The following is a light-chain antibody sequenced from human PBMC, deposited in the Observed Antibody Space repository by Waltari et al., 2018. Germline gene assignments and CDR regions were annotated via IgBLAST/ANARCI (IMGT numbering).Light chain of an antibody. CDR3: SSYAGSSKGV. CDR2: AVS. V-gene: IGLV2-23*02. CDR1: SSDGGPYKR. J-gene: IGLJ2*01. Sequence: QSALTQPASVSGSPGQSITISCTGPSSDGGPYKRASWYQQHPGKAPKLMIYAVSKRPSGVSDRFSGSKSGDMASLTISGLQPEDEAEYFCSSYAGSSKGVFGGGTKVTVL.